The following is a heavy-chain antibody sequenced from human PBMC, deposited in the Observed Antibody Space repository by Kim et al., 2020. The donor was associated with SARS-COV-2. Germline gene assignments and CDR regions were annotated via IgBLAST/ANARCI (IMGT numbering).Heavy chain of an antibody. J-gene: IGHJ4*02. CDR2: IYYSGST. Sequence: SETLSLTCTVSGGSISSSSYYWGWIRQPPGKGLEWIGSIYYSGSTYYNPSLKSRVTISVDTSKNQFSLKLSSVTAADTAVYYCARRGSPPMVRGASNFDYWGQGTLVTVSS. V-gene: IGHV4-39*01. CDR1: GGSISSSSYY. CDR3: ARRGSPPMVRGASNFDY. D-gene: IGHD3-10*01.